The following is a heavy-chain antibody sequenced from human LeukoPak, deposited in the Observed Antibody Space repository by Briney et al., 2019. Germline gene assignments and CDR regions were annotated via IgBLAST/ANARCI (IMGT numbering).Heavy chain of an antibody. Sequence: ASVKVSCKASGYTFTNYGIVWVRQGPGQGLEWMGWISVYNGNTNYAQKFQGRVTMTADTSTSTAYMELRSLRSDDTAVYYCARGWLQPYWYFDLWGRGTLVTVSS. CDR3: ARGWLQPYWYFDL. CDR1: GYTFTNYG. J-gene: IGHJ2*01. V-gene: IGHV1-18*01. D-gene: IGHD5-24*01. CDR2: ISVYNGNT.